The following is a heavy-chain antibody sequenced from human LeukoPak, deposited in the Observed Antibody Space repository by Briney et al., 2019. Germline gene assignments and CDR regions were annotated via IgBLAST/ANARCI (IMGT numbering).Heavy chain of an antibody. CDR2: INGDGSST. V-gene: IGHV3-74*01. J-gene: IGHJ6*03. CDR3: ARDSRNTITGTTLSWMMPYYYYYMDV. Sequence: PGGSLRLSCAASGFTFRSYWMHWVRQAPGKGLVWVSRINGDGSSTSYADSVKGRFTISRDNAKNTLYLQMNSLRAEDTAVYYCARDSRNTITGTTLSWMMPYYYYYMDVWGKGTTVTVSS. D-gene: IGHD1-20*01. CDR1: GFTFRSYW.